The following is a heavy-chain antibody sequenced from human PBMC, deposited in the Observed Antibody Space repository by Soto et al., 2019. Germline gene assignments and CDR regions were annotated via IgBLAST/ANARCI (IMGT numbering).Heavy chain of an antibody. Sequence: GGSLRLSCAASGFTFSDYYMSWIRQAPGKGLEWVAVIWYDGSNKYYADSVKGRFTISRDNSKNTLYLQMNSLRAEDTAVYYCARGPLRYCSSTSCSTIDYWGQGTLVTVSS. V-gene: IGHV3-33*08. CDR3: ARGPLRYCSSTSCSTIDY. CDR1: GFTFSDYY. J-gene: IGHJ4*02. CDR2: IWYDGSNK. D-gene: IGHD2-2*01.